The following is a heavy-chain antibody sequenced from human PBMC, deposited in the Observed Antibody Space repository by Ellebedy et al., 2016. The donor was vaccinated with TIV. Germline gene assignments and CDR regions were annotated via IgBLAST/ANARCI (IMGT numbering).Heavy chain of an antibody. CDR1: GFTFSSYS. V-gene: IGHV3-21*01. CDR3: ARESRDYYYGMDV. CDR2: ISSSSSYI. Sequence: GESLKISXAASGFTFSSYSMNWVRQAPGKGLEWVSSISSSSSYIYYADSVKGRFTISRDNAKNSLYLQMNSLRAEDTAVYYCARESRDYYYGMDVWGQGTTVTVSS. J-gene: IGHJ6*02. D-gene: IGHD2-2*01.